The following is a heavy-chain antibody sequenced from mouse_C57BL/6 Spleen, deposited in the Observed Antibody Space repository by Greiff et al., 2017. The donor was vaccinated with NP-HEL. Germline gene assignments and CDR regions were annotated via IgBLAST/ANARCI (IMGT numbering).Heavy chain of an antibody. CDR2: IYPGDGDT. J-gene: IGHJ4*01. CDR3: ARGRGGYYGSAMDY. V-gene: IGHV1-82*01. CDR1: GYAFSSSW. D-gene: IGHD2-3*01. Sequence: QVQLQQSGPELVKPGASVKISCKASGYAFSSSWMNWVKQRPGKGLEWIGRIYPGDGDTNYNGKFKGKATLTADKSSSTAYMQLSSLTSEDSAVYFCARGRGGYYGSAMDYWGQGTSVTVSS.